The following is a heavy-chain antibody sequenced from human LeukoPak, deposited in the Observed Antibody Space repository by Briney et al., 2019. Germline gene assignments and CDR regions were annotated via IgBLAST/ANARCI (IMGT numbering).Heavy chain of an antibody. D-gene: IGHD2-15*01. CDR3: ARELGYCSGGSCFSDY. J-gene: IGHJ4*02. Sequence: ASVKVSCKASGYTFTSYGISWVRQAPGQGIEWMGWISAYNGNTDYAQKLQGRVTMTTDTSTSTAYMELRSLRSDDTAVYYCARELGYCSGGSCFSDYWGQGTLVTVSS. CDR2: ISAYNGNT. CDR1: GYTFTSYG. V-gene: IGHV1-18*01.